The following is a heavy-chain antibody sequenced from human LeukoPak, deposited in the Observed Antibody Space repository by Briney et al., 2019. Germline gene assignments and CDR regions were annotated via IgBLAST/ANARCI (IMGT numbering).Heavy chain of an antibody. D-gene: IGHD6-6*01. CDR3: ARDSKYSSSSTDSPLGY. Sequence: PSETLSLTCTVSGGSISSYYWSWIRQPAGKGLEGIGRIYTSGSTNYNPSLKSRVTMSVDTSKNQFSLKLSSVTAADTAVYYCARDSKYSSSSTDSPLGYWGQGTLVTVSS. J-gene: IGHJ4*02. CDR1: GGSISSYY. V-gene: IGHV4-4*07. CDR2: IYTSGST.